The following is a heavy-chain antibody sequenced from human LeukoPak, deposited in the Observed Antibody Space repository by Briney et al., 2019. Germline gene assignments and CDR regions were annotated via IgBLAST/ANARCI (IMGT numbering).Heavy chain of an antibody. J-gene: IGHJ4*02. V-gene: IGHV4-34*01. CDR3: ARGEYSGNYYPPFDY. CDR1: GGSFSGYY. Sequence: PSETLSLTCAVYGGSFSGYYWTWIRQPPGKGLEWIGSIYYGGTTSYNPSLKSRVTISLDTSKNQFSLKLSSVTAADTAVYYCARGEYSGNYYPPFDYWGQGTLVTVSS. D-gene: IGHD1-26*01. CDR2: IYYGGTT.